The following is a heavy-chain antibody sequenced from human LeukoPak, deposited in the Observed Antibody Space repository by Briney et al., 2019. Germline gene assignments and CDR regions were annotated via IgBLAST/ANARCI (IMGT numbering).Heavy chain of an antibody. D-gene: IGHD6-19*01. CDR1: EFTFSTYW. CDR2: IKQDGSET. V-gene: IGHV3-7*01. Sequence: GGSLRLSCAASEFTFSTYWISGVRQAPGEGLEWVANIKQDGSETNYVDSVKGRFTISRDNAKNSLYLQMNTLRAEDTALYYCARDSRWAGLFDFWGQGTLVTVSS. CDR3: ARDSRWAGLFDF. J-gene: IGHJ4*02.